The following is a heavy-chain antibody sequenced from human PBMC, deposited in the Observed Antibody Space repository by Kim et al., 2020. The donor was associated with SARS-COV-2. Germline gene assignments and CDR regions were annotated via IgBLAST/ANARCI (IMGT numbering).Heavy chain of an antibody. D-gene: IGHD1-7*01. CDR3: ARGLPITGTTGPVDY. V-gene: IGHV1-69*04. J-gene: IGHJ4*02. Sequence: QNFQGRVTITADKSTSTAYMELSSLRSEDTAVYYCARGLPITGTTGPVDYWGQGTLVTVSS.